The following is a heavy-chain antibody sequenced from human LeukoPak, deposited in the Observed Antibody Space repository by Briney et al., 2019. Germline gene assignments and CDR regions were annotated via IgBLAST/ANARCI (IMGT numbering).Heavy chain of an antibody. CDR3: AKVVRDQSTRGAFDY. CDR1: GFIFSKYG. CDR2: IRFDGGNQ. V-gene: IGHV3-30*02. J-gene: IGHJ4*02. D-gene: IGHD3-16*01. Sequence: GGSLRLSCAASGFIFSKYGMHWVRQAPGKGLEWVTFIRFDGGNQYYADSVKGRFTISRDNSKNTVYLQMDSLRPEDTAVYYCAKVVRDQSTRGAFDYWGQGTLVTVSS.